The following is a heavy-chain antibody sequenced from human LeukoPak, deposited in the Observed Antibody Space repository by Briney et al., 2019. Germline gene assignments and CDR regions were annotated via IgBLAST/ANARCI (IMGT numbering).Heavy chain of an antibody. D-gene: IGHD5-18*01. CDR1: GFTFSSYG. CDR3: ARVDSGYSYGYGYYYYYYMDV. V-gene: IGHV3-23*01. J-gene: IGHJ6*03. Sequence: GGTLRLSCAASGFTFSSYGMSWVRQAPGKGLEWVSAISGSGGSTYYADSVKGRFTISRDNSKNTLYLQMNSLRAEDTAVYYCARVDSGYSYGYGYYYYYYMDVWGKGPRSPSP. CDR2: ISGSGGST.